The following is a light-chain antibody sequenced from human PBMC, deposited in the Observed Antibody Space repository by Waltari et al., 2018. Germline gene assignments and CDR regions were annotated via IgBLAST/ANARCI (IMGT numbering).Light chain of an antibody. V-gene: IGLV2-23*02. CDR2: EVR. J-gene: IGLJ2*01. Sequence: QSALIQPASVSGSPGQSITISCIGTSSDVGSYNLVSWYRQHPGEAPKLILYEVRKRPSGVSDRFSGSKSGNTASLTITGLQADDEADYYCCPYGGPSISVFGGGTKLTVL. CDR1: SSDVGSYNL. CDR3: CPYGGPSISV.